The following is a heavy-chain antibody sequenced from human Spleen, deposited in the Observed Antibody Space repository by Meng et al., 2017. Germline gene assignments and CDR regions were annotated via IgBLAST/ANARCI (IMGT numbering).Heavy chain of an antibody. J-gene: IGHJ5*02. CDR1: GFTFSSYA. Sequence: ETLSLTCAASGFTFSSYAMSWVRQAPGKGLEWVSVIYSGGSTYYADSVKGRFTISRDNSKNTLYLQMNSLRAEDTAVYYCARESYYDSSGYMFDPWGQGTLVTGYS. V-gene: IGHV3-66*01. D-gene: IGHD3-22*01. CDR2: IYSGGST. CDR3: ARESYYDSSGYMFDP.